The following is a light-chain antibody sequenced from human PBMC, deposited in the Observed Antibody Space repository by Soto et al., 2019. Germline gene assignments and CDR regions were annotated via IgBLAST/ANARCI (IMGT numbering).Light chain of an antibody. CDR1: QSVSNNY. V-gene: IGKV3-20*01. Sequence: EIVLTQSPGTLSLSPGERATLSCRASQSVSNNYLAWYQQKPGQAPGPLIYGASNRATGIPDRFSGSGSGTDFTLTISRLEPEDFAVYYCQQYGSSGTFGQGTKVEIK. CDR2: GAS. CDR3: QQYGSSGT. J-gene: IGKJ1*01.